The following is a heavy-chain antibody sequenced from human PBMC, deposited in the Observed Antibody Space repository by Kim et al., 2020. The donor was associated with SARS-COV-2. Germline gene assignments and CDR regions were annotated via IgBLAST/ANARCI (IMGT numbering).Heavy chain of an antibody. V-gene: IGHV3-30*18. CDR2: ISYDGSNK. D-gene: IGHD2-2*02. CDR3: AKDGGGGIVVVPAAVQFDY. J-gene: IGHJ4*02. Sequence: GGSLRLSCAASGFTFSSYGMHWVRQAPGKGLEWVAVISYDGSNKYYADSVKGRFTISRDNSKNTLYLQMNSLRAEDTAVYYCAKDGGGGIVVVPAAVQFDYWGQGTLVTVSS. CDR1: GFTFSSYG.